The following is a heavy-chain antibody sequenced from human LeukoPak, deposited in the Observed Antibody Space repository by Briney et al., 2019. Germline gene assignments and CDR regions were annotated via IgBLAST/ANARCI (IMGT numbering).Heavy chain of an antibody. Sequence: PGGSLRLSCAASGFTFSTYDMHWVRQATGKGLEWVSAIGAVGDTYYPDSVRGRFTISRDNSKNTLYLQMNSLRVEDTAVYYCARAQRWLVSDSWGQGTLVTVSS. D-gene: IGHD6-19*01. CDR2: IGAVGDT. J-gene: IGHJ4*02. CDR3: ARAQRWLVSDS. V-gene: IGHV3-13*01. CDR1: GFTFSTYD.